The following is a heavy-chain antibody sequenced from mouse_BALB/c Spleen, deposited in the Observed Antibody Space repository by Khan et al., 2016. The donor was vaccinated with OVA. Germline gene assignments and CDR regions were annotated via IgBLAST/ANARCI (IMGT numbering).Heavy chain of an antibody. CDR1: GFSLSRYN. CDR3: ARAYYRYDGYYAMDY. J-gene: IGHJ4*01. V-gene: IGHV2-6-4*01. D-gene: IGHD2-14*01. CDR2: IWGGGGT. Sequence: QVQLKESGPGLVAPSQSLSSTCTVSGFSLSRYNIHWVRQPPGKGLEWLGVIWGGGGTDYNSTLKSRLSISTDNSKSQVFLKMNRLQTDDTAMYYCARAYYRYDGYYAMDYWGQGTSVTVSS.